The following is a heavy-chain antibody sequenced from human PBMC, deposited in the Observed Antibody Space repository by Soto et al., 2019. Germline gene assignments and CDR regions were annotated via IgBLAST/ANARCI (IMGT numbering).Heavy chain of an antibody. CDR2: ISYDGSNK. D-gene: IGHD2-15*01. J-gene: IGHJ4*02. CDR3: ARDPGCSGGSCYFDY. V-gene: IGHV3-30-3*01. Sequence: LRLSCASSVFTFSSYAMHWVRQSPGKGLEWVAVISYDGSNKYYADSVKGRFTISRDNSKNTLYLQMNSLRAEDTAVYYCARDPGCSGGSCYFDYWGQGTLVTVSS. CDR1: VFTFSSYA.